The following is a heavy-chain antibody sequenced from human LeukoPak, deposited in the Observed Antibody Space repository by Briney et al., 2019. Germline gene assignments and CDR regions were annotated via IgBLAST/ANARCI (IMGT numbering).Heavy chain of an antibody. J-gene: IGHJ6*03. CDR3: ARGRLLRYFDWSTRSGYYYMDV. V-gene: IGHV1-8*01. CDR2: MNPNSGNT. D-gene: IGHD3-9*01. Sequence: ASVKVSCKASGYTFTSYDINWVRQATGQGLEWMGWMNPNSGNTGYAQKFQGRVTMTRNTSISTAYMELSSLRSEDTAVYYCARGRLLRYFDWSTRSGYYYMDVWGKGTTVTVSS. CDR1: GYTFTSYD.